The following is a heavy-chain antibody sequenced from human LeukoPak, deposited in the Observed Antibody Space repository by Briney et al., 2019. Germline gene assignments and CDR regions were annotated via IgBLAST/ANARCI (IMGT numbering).Heavy chain of an antibody. D-gene: IGHD4/OR15-4a*01. CDR3: ARRAGAYSHPYDY. CDR1: GGSISSYY. Sequence: ETLSLTCTVSGGSISSYYWSWIRQPPGKGLEWVSFIYSDNTHYSDSVKGRFTISRDNSKNTLYFQMNSLRAEDTAVYYCARRAGAYSHPYDYWGQGTLVTVSS. J-gene: IGHJ4*02. CDR2: IYSDNT. V-gene: IGHV3-53*01.